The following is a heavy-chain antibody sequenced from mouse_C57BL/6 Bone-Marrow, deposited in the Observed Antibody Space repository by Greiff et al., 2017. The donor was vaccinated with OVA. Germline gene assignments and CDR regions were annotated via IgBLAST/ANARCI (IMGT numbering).Heavy chain of an antibody. V-gene: IGHV1-18*01. J-gene: IGHJ4*01. CDR3: ERFYYYGSSYAMDY. CDR1: GYTFTDYY. Sequence: EVQLQQSGPELVKPGASVKIPCKASGYTFTDYYMDWVKQSHGKSLEWIGDINPNNGGTIYNQKFKGKATLTVDKSSSTAYMELRSLTSEDTAVYYCERFYYYGSSYAMDYWGQGTSVTVSS. CDR2: INPNNGGT. D-gene: IGHD1-1*01.